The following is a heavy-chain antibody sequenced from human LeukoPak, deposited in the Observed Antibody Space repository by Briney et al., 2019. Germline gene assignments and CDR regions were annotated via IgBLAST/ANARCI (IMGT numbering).Heavy chain of an antibody. CDR2: ISSSSSYI. CDR1: GFTFSSYS. D-gene: IGHD6-13*01. J-gene: IGHJ5*02. V-gene: IGHV3-21*01. CDR3: AREYSSSWYGWFDP. Sequence: GGSLRLSCAASGFTFSSYSMNWVLQAPGKGLEWVSSISSSSSYIYYADSVKGRFTISIDNAKNSLYLQMNSLRAEDTAVYYCAREYSSSWYGWFDPWGQGTLVTVSS.